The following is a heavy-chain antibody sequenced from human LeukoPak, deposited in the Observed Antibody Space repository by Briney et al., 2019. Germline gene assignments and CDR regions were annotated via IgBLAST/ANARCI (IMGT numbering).Heavy chain of an antibody. CDR3: AKFPFNYYDSSGYLES. Sequence: GGSLRLSCAASGFTFSSYAMSWVRQAPGKGLEWVSAISGSGGSTHYADSVKGRFTISRDNSKNTLYLQMNSLRAEDTAVYYCAKFPFNYYDSSGYLESWGQGTLVTVSS. J-gene: IGHJ4*02. CDR1: GFTFSSYA. CDR2: ISGSGGST. D-gene: IGHD3-22*01. V-gene: IGHV3-23*01.